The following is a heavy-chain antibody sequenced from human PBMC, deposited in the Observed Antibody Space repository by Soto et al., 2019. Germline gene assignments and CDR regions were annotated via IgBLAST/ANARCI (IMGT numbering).Heavy chain of an antibody. CDR2: ISAYNGNT. CDR1: GYTFSSYG. CDR3: AREAMVYAGRTFDY. V-gene: IGHV1-18*01. J-gene: IGHJ4*02. D-gene: IGHD2-8*01. Sequence: VASVKVSCKASGYTFSSYGISWVRQAPGQGLERLGWISAYNGNTNYAQKLQGRVTRTPDTSTSTAYMELRSLGSDDTAGYYCAREAMVYAGRTFDYCGQGTLVTVSS.